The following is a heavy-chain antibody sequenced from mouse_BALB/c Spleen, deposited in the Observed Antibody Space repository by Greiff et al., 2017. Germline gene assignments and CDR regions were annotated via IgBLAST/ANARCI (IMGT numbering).Heavy chain of an antibody. J-gene: IGHJ4*01. CDR1: GFTFSDYY. CDR3: ARAGSRRGYAMDY. V-gene: IGHV5-4*02. CDR2: ISDGGSYT. D-gene: IGHD1-1*01. Sequence: EVKVVESGGGLVKPGGSLKLSCAASGFTFSDYYMYWVRQTPEKRLEWVATISDGGSYTYYPDSVKGRFTISRDNAKNNLYLQMSSLKSEDTAMYYCARAGSRRGYAMDYWGQGTSVTVSS.